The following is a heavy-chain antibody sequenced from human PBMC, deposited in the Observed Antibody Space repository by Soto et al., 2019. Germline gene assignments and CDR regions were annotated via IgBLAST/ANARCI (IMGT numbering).Heavy chain of an antibody. D-gene: IGHD3-16*01. Sequence: GGSLRLSCAASGFTFSNYWIHWLRQAPGKGLEWVSRLNKDGSRSDYSDSVKCRFTIFRDNARNTLYLQINSLRAEATAVSYCGSDLGGVGSYWGQGTLVTVSS. V-gene: IGHV3-74*01. CDR3: GSDLGGVGSY. CDR1: GFTFSNYW. CDR2: LNKDGSRS. J-gene: IGHJ4*02.